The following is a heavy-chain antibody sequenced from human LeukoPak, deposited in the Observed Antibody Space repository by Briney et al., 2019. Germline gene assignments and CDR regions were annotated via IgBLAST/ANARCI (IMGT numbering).Heavy chain of an antibody. CDR3: ARDPYYDFWSGYPHYFDY. D-gene: IGHD3-3*01. J-gene: IGHJ4*02. CDR1: GFTFDDYS. V-gene: IGHV3-23*01. CDR2: ISGSGGST. Sequence: GRSLRLSCAASGFTFDDYSMHWVRQAPGKGLEWVSAISGSGGSTYYADSVKGRFTISRDNSKNTLYLQMNSLRAEDTAVYYCARDPYYDFWSGYPHYFDYWGQGTLVTVSS.